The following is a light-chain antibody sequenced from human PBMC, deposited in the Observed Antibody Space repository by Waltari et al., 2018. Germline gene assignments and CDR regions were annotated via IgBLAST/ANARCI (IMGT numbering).Light chain of an antibody. CDR1: QSVSSN. CDR3: QQYNNWPRT. CDR2: GAS. J-gene: IGKJ5*01. Sequence: EIVMTQSPATLSVSPGERATLSCRASQSVSSNLAWHQQKPGQAPRHLIYGASTRATGIPARFRGSGSGTEFTLTISSLQSEDFAVYYCQQYNNWPRTFGQGTRLEIK. V-gene: IGKV3-15*01.